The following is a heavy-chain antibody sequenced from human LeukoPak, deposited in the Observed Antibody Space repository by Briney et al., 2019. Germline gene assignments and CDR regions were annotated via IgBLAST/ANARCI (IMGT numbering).Heavy chain of an antibody. Sequence: TSETLSLTCAVSGGSISSGGYSWSWIRQPPGKGLEWIGYIYHSGSTYYNPSLKSRVTISVDRSKNQFPLKLSSVTAADTAVYYCAREHSSSYNWFDPWGQGTLVTVSS. J-gene: IGHJ5*02. V-gene: IGHV4-30-2*01. CDR2: IYHSGST. CDR1: GGSISSGGYS. D-gene: IGHD6-13*01. CDR3: AREHSSSYNWFDP.